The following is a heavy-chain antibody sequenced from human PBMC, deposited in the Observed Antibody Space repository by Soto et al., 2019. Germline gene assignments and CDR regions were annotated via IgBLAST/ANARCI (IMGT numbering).Heavy chain of an antibody. J-gene: IGHJ6*03. V-gene: IGHV3-48*01. CDR1: GFTFSTYY. CDR3: AGDLCSGGSCSWDYYYYMDV. CDR2: ISSSSSTI. Sequence: GGSLRLSCAASGFTFSTYYMNWVHQAPGKGLEWVSYISSSSSTIYYADSVKGRFTISRDNAKNSLYLQMNSLRAEDTALYYCAGDLCSGGSCSWDYYYYMDVWGKGTTVTVSS. D-gene: IGHD2-15*01.